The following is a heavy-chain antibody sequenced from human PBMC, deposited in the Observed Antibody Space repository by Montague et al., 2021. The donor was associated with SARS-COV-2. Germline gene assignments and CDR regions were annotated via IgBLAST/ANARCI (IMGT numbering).Heavy chain of an antibody. CDR1: GDAISEYTYK. V-gene: IGHV4-39*01. CDR2: VSSSGRT. D-gene: IGHD6-19*01. Sequence: SETLSLTCTVSGDAISEYTYKWGWIRQPPGKGLEFVASVSSSGRTHYXXXLQSPVTLSVDTSKNEVSLKVTSVTAADTSVYYCARLALSGWPSYYLYGLDVWGPGTMITVSS. J-gene: IGHJ6*01. CDR3: ARLALSGWPSYYLYGLDV.